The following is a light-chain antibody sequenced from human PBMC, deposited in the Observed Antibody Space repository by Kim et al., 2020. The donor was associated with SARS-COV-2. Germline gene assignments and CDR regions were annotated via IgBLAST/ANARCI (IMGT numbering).Light chain of an antibody. CDR1: KLGEKY. CDR3: QTWDSNTVI. V-gene: IGLV3-1*01. J-gene: IGLJ2*01. Sequence: SYELTQPPSVSVSPGQTASITCSGDKLGEKYACWYLQRPGQSPLLVIYQDNRRPSGIPERFSGSNSGNTATLTISGTQAMDEGDYFCQTWDSNTVIFGGGTKLTVL. CDR2: QDN.